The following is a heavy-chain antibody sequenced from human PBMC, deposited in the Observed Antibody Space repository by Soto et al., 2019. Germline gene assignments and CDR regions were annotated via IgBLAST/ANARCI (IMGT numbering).Heavy chain of an antibody. CDR2: ISYDGSNK. CDR1: GFTFSSYA. D-gene: IGHD3-3*01. J-gene: IGHJ4*02. V-gene: IGHV3-30-3*01. CDR3: ASTYDFWSGYPRY. Sequence: GGSLRLSCAASGFTFSSYAMHWVRQAPGKGLEWVAVISYDGSNKYYADSVKGRFTISRDNSKNTLYLQMNSLRAEDTAVYYCASTYDFWSGYPRYWGQGTLVTVSS.